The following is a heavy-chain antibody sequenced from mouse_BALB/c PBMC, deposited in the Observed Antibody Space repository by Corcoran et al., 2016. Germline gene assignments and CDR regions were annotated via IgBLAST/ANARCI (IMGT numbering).Heavy chain of an antibody. CDR1: GYSFTDYI. D-gene: IGHD1-1*01. J-gene: IGHJ1*01. CDR3: ARSAYGSSLYWYFDV. Sequence: EIQLQQTGPELVKPGASVKISCKASGYSFTDYIMLWVKQSHGKSLEWIGNINPYYGSTSYNLKFKGKATLTVDKSSSTAYMQLNSLTSEDSAVYYCARSAYGSSLYWYFDVWGAGTTVTVSS. CDR2: INPYYGST. V-gene: IGHV1-39*01.